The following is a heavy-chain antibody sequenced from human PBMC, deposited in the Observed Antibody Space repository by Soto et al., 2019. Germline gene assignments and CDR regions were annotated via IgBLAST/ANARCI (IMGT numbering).Heavy chain of an antibody. CDR1: GFTFNNYA. CDR2: ISASGAYT. Sequence: GGSLRLSCAASGFTFNNYAVSWARQTPGKGLEWVATISASGAYTFYADSVKGRFTISRDNSQNTLFLHMRSLRAGDTATHYCAKEVIAARPYYFDHWGQGTLVTVSS. V-gene: IGHV3-23*01. CDR3: AKEVIAARPYYFDH. J-gene: IGHJ4*02. D-gene: IGHD6-6*01.